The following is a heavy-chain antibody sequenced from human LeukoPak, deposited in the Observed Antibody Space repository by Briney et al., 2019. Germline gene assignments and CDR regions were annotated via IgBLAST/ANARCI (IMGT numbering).Heavy chain of an antibody. CDR3: SRGSGWLSVY. Sequence: GRSLRLSCTASGFTFGDYLMSWFRQAPGKGLEWIGFISGGTTEYAASVKGRFTISRDDSTSIAYLPMNSLTTEDTAVYYCSRGSGWLSVYWGQGTLVTVSS. D-gene: IGHD6-19*01. CDR1: GFTFGDYL. J-gene: IGHJ4*02. CDR2: ISGGTT. V-gene: IGHV3-49*03.